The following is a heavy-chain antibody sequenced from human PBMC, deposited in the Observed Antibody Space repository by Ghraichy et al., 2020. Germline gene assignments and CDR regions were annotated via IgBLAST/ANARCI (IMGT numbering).Heavy chain of an antibody. CDR2: IFAGGFP. CDR1: GFSVSSTY. J-gene: IGHJ4*02. D-gene: IGHD2-2*01. CDR3: ATGGDHATDCTSTSCFRDPHNF. V-gene: IGHV3-53*01. Sequence: GESLNISCTASGFSVSSTYLVWVRQAPGKGLEWVSVIFAGGFPYYADSVKGRFLISRDMSKNTVYLDMGSLRSEDTALYFCATGGDHATDCTSTSCFRDPHNFWGQGVQVTVSS.